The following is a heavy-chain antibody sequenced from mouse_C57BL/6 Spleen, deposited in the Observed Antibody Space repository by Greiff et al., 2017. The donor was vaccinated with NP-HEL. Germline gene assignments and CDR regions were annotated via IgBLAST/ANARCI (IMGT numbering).Heavy chain of an antibody. CDR3: ARSFYSNHWYFDV. CDR1: GYAFTNYL. J-gene: IGHJ1*03. D-gene: IGHD2-5*01. V-gene: IGHV1-54*01. Sequence: VQLQQSGAELVRPGTSVKVSCKASGYAFTNYLIAWVKQRPGQGLEWIGVINPGSGGTNYNEKFKGKATLTADKSSSTAYMQLSSLTSEDSAVYFCARSFYSNHWYFDVWGTGTTVTVSS. CDR2: INPGSGGT.